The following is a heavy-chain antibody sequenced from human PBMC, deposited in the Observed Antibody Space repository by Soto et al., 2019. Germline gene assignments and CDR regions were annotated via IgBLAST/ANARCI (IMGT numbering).Heavy chain of an antibody. CDR3: ARDLGGYDFWSGYYLSSYYGMDV. J-gene: IGHJ6*02. CDR2: IYYSGST. CDR1: GGSISSGDYY. V-gene: IGHV4-30-4*01. Sequence: PSEILSLTCTVSGGSISSGDYYCSWIRQPPGKGLEWIGYIYYSGSTYYNPSLKSRVTISVDTSKNQFSLKLSSVTAADTAVYYCARDLGGYDFWSGYYLSSYYGMDVWGQGTTVTV. D-gene: IGHD3-3*01.